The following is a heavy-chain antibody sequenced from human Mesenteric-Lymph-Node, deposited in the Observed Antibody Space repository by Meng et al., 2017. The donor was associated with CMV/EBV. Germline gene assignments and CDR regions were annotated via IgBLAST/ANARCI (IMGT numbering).Heavy chain of an antibody. Sequence: QVPLHQRGAGWFKPSETLSVTCAVYGGSFSGYYWNWIRQSPEKGLEWIGEINHSGSTTYNPSFTSRIIISVDTSTNQISLNMSSVTAADTAVYYCARGSSYDILTGYFDYWGQGALVTVSS. CDR2: INHSGST. J-gene: IGHJ4*02. V-gene: IGHV4-34*01. CDR1: GGSFSGYY. D-gene: IGHD3-9*01. CDR3: ARGSSYDILTGYFDY.